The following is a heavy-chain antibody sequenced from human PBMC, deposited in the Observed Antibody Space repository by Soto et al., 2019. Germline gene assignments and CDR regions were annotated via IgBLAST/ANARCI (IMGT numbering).Heavy chain of an antibody. D-gene: IGHD3-10*01. V-gene: IGHV3-30*18. J-gene: IGHJ3*02. CDR2: ISYDGSNK. CDR3: AKDTLSITMVRGVIKPSAFDI. CDR1: GFTFSSYG. Sequence: QVQLVESGGGVVQPGRSLRLSCAASGFTFSSYGMHWVRQAPGKGLEWVAVISYDGSNKYYADSVKGRFTISRDNSKNTLYLQMNSLRAEDTAVYYCAKDTLSITMVRGVIKPSAFDIWGQGTMVTVSS.